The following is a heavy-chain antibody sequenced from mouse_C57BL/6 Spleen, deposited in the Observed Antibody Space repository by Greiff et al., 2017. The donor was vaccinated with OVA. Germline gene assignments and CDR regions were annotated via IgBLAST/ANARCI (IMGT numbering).Heavy chain of an antibody. CDR2: INTSNGGP. Sequence: QVQLQQPGPELVKPGASVKLSCKASGYTFTSYWMHWVKQRPGQGLEWIGNINTSNGGPNYNEQFKSKATLTVDKSSSTAYMQLSSLTSEDSAVYYCARWNDFDYWGQGTTLTVAS. CDR1: GYTFTSYW. CDR3: ARWNDFDY. V-gene: IGHV1-53*01. J-gene: IGHJ2*01.